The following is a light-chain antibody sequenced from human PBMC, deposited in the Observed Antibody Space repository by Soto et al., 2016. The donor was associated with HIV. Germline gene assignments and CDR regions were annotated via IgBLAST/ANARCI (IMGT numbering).Light chain of an antibody. J-gene: IGLJ2*01. V-gene: IGLV3-21*03. CDR2: GDN. Sequence: SYVLTQPPSVSVAPGKTARITCGGNNIGSKSVHWYQQKPGQAPVMVVYGDNDRPPGIPERFSGSNSGDTATLTINRVEAGDEADYYCQVWDTNSDHVVFGGGTKLTVL. CDR3: QVWDTNSDHVV. CDR1: NIGSKS.